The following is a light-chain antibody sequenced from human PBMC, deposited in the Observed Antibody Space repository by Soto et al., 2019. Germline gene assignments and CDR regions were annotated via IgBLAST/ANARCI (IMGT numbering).Light chain of an antibody. J-gene: IGLJ3*02. CDR1: SSNIGAGYG. V-gene: IGLV1-40*01. CDR2: GNS. Sequence: QSVLTQPPSVSGAPGQRVTISCTGSSSNIGAGYGVHWYQQLPGTAPKLLIYGNSNRPSGVPDRFSGSKSGTSASLAITGLRAEDEADYYGQSYDSSLSGWVFGGGTQLTVL. CDR3: QSYDSSLSGWV.